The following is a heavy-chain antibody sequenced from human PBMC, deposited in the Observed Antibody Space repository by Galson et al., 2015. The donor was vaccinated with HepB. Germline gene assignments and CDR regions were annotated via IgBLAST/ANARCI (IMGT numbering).Heavy chain of an antibody. CDR2: ISYDGSNK. J-gene: IGHJ6*03. D-gene: IGHD4-11*01. V-gene: IGHV3-30*03. CDR3: ARSFDYSNSPYYYYYYYMDV. CDR1: GFTFSSYG. Sequence: SLRLSCAASGFTFSSYGMHWVRQAPGKGLEWVAAISYDGSNKYYADSVKGRFTISRDNSKNTLYLQMNSLRAEDTAVYYCARSFDYSNSPYYYYYYYMDVWGKGTTVTVSS.